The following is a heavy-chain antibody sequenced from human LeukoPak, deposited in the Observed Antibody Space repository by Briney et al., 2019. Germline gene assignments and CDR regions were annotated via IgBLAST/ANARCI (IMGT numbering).Heavy chain of an antibody. CDR1: GYTFTGYY. V-gene: IGHV1-2*02. CDR3: ARDQTYCSGGSCYSSIDDY. CDR2: INPNSGGT. D-gene: IGHD2-15*01. Sequence: ASVKVSCKASGYTFTGYYMHWVRQAPGQGLEWMGCINPNSGGTNYAQKFQGRVTMTRDTSISTAYMELRRMRSDDTAVYYCARDQTYCSGGSCYSSIDDYWGQGTLVTVSS. J-gene: IGHJ4*02.